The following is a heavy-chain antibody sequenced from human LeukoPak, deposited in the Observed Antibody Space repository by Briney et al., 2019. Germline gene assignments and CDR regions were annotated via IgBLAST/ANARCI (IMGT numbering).Heavy chain of an antibody. CDR1: GDSISSYY. Sequence: SETLSLTCTVSGDSISSYYWNWIRQPPGKGLEWIGYIYYSGSTNYNPSLKSRVTISVDTSNNQFSLKLSSVTAADTAVYYCARDFRETQRRSMRRYYYYYMDVWGKGTTVTVSS. J-gene: IGHJ6*03. CDR2: IYYSGST. V-gene: IGHV4-59*12. D-gene: IGHD5-24*01. CDR3: ARDFRETQRRSMRRYYYYYMDV.